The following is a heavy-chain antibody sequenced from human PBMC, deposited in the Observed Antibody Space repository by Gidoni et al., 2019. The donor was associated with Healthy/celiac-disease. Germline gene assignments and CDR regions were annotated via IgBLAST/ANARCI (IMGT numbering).Heavy chain of an antibody. D-gene: IGHD5-18*01. V-gene: IGHV3-49*03. Sequence: EVQLVESRAGLVPPAWSLRLSCTASGFTIGDYAMSWFRQTPGTGREWVGFIISKAYGGTTEYGASVKGRFTISRDDSKSIAYLQMNSLKTEDTAVYYCTRERWGGGYSNAFDIWGQGTMVTVSS. J-gene: IGHJ3*02. CDR1: GFTIGDYA. CDR3: TRERWGGGYSNAFDI. CDR2: IISKAYGGTT.